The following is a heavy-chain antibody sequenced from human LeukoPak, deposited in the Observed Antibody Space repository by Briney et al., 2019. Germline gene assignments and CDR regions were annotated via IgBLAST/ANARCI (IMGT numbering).Heavy chain of an antibody. D-gene: IGHD4-23*01. CDR1: GGSISSSSYY. Sequence: PSETLSLTCTVSGGSISSSSYYWGWIRQPPGKGLEWIGNIYYSGSTYYNPSLKSRLTISVDTSKNQFSLKLSSVTAADTAVYYCAREELRWGFDYWGQGTLVTVSS. CDR3: AREELRWGFDY. V-gene: IGHV4-39*02. CDR2: IYYSGST. J-gene: IGHJ4*02.